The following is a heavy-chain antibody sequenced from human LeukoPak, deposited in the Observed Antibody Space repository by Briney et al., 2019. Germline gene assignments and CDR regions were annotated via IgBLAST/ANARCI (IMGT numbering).Heavy chain of an antibody. Sequence: PGGSLRLSCVVSRFTFSDYYMSWIRQAPGKGLEWISYISGSGSTIYYADSVKGRFTISRDNAKNSLYLQMNSLRAEDTAVYYCARGQNGYLMMEPFYYWGQGTLVTVSS. CDR2: ISGSGSTI. CDR3: ARGQNGYLMMEPFYY. D-gene: IGHD3-16*01. V-gene: IGHV3-11*01. J-gene: IGHJ4*02. CDR1: RFTFSDYY.